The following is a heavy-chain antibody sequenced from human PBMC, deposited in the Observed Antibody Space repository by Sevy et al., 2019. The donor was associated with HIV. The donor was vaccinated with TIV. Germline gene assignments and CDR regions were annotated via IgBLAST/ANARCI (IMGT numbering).Heavy chain of an antibody. J-gene: IGHJ4*02. D-gene: IGHD4-17*01. CDR2: IYTSGST. CDR1: GGSISSYY. Sequence: SEILSLTCTVSGGSISSYYWSWIRQPAGKGLEWIGRIYTSGSTNYNPSLKSRVTMSVDTSKNQFSLKLSSVTAADTAVYYCASSGRVYGDLLFDYWGQGTLVTVSS. CDR3: ASSGRVYGDLLFDY. V-gene: IGHV4-4*07.